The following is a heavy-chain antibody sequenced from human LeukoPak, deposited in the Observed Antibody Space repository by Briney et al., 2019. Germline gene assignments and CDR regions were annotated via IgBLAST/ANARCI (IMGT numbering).Heavy chain of an antibody. Sequence: PGGSLRLSCAASGFTFRKYWLHWVRQAPGKGLVWVSRINPADGSTSYADSVKGRYTISRDNAKSTLYLQMNSLRAEDTAVYYCLTIVETDLDAFDIWGQGTKVTVSS. CDR3: LTIVETDLDAFDI. J-gene: IGHJ3*02. CDR2: INPADGST. D-gene: IGHD2-21*01. V-gene: IGHV3-74*01. CDR1: GFTFRKYW.